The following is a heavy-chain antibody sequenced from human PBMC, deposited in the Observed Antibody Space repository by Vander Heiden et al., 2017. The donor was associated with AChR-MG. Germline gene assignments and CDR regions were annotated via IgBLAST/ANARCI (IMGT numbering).Heavy chain of an antibody. CDR2: ISHTGTT. CDR3: ARTPTVEVVPGSSWGHYWFDS. Sequence: QVQLQQWGAGLLKPSETLSLTCAVYGGSLDGDYWTWIRQSPGKGLEWIGEISHTGTTNYNPSLKSRVTISVDTSKNQFSLKLTSVTAADTSVYYCARTPTVEVVPGSSWGHYWFDSWGQGTLVTVSS. J-gene: IGHJ5*01. D-gene: IGHD2-21*01. CDR1: GGSLDGDY. V-gene: IGHV4-34*02.